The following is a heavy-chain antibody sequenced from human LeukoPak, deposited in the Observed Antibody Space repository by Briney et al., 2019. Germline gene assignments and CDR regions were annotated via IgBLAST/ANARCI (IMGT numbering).Heavy chain of an antibody. V-gene: IGHV3-74*01. CDR3: AKEARSGWYYFDY. Sequence: GGSLRLSCAASGFTFSSYWMHWVRQAPGKGLVWVSRINSDGSSTSYADSAKGRFTISRDNAKNMLYLQMNSLRAEDTAVYYCAKEARSGWYYFDYWGQGTLVTVSS. J-gene: IGHJ4*02. CDR2: INSDGSST. CDR1: GFTFSSYW. D-gene: IGHD6-19*01.